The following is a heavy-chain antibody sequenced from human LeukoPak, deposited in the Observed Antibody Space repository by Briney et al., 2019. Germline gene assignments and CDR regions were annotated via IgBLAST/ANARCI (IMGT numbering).Heavy chain of an antibody. CDR3: ARDLGDIVVVVAATGFDY. J-gene: IGHJ4*02. Sequence: GGSLRLSCAASGFTFSSYSMNWVRQAPGKGLEWVSYISSSSSTIYYADSVKGRFTISRDNAKNSLYLQMNSLRAEDTAMYYCARDLGDIVVVVAATGFDYWGQGTLVTVSS. CDR1: GFTFSSYS. D-gene: IGHD2-15*01. V-gene: IGHV3-48*01. CDR2: ISSSSSTI.